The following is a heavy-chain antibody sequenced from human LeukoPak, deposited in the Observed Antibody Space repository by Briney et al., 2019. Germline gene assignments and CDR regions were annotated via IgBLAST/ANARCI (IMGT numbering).Heavy chain of an antibody. D-gene: IGHD2-2*01. CDR1: GFLFSSLA. Sequence: GVSLRLSCGASGFLFSSLAMSCLRQATGKALVCVSAFSGSGGSTYCGHCVKRRFTIPRDNSKNTLYLQMKTLRREDTAVYYCAKDSDWSSSSCLVIFDYCGQGTLVTVSS. CDR2: FSGSGGST. CDR3: AKDSDWSSSSCLVIFDY. J-gene: IGHJ4*02. V-gene: IGHV3-23*01.